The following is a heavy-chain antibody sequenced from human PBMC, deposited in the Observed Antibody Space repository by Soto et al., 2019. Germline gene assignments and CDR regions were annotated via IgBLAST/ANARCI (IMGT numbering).Heavy chain of an antibody. J-gene: IGHJ4*02. CDR1: GFTFSSYG. Sequence: QVQLVESGGGVVQPGRSLRLSCAASGFTFSSYGMHWVRQAPGKGLEWVAVISYDGSNKYYADSVKGRFTISRDNSKNTLNLQMNSLRAEDTAVYYCANGNWNANYWGQGTLVTVSS. D-gene: IGHD1-1*01. V-gene: IGHV3-30*18. CDR3: ANGNWNANY. CDR2: ISYDGSNK.